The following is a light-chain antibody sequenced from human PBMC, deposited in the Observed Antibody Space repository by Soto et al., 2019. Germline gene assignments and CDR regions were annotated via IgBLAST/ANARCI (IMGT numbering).Light chain of an antibody. V-gene: IGKV3-20*01. J-gene: IGKJ3*01. CDR1: QSVSSTY. Sequence: EIVLTQSPGTLSLSPGERATLSCRASQSVSSTYLAWYQQKPGQAPRVLVYGASNRATGIPDRFSGSGSGTDFTLTISRLEPEDFAVYFSPQSATLPPFTFC. CDR2: GAS. CDR3: PQSATLPPFT.